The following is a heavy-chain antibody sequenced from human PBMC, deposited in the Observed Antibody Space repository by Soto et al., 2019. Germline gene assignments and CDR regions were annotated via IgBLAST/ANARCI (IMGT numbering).Heavy chain of an antibody. CDR2: IIPILGIA. J-gene: IGHJ4*02. V-gene: IGHV1-69*08. CDR1: GGTFSSYT. D-gene: IGHD6-6*01. Sequence: QVQLVQSGAEVKKPGSSVKVSCKASGGTFSSYTISWVRQAPGQGLEWMGRIIPILGIANYAQKFQGRVTITADKSTSTAYMELSSLRSEDTAVYYCARDISYGAARPYWGQGTLVTVS. CDR3: ARDISYGAARPY.